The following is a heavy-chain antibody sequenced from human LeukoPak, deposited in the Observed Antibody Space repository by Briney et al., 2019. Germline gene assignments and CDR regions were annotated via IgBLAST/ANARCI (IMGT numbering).Heavy chain of an antibody. CDR2: IYTSGST. J-gene: IGHJ4*02. V-gene: IGHV4-61*02. D-gene: IGHD6-6*01. Sequence: SQTLSPTCTVSCGSISSGSYYGRWIRQPGGKGLEWIGRIYTSGSTNYNPSLKSRVTISVDTSKNQFSLNLSSVTAADTAVYYCARVADGDYFDYWGQGTLVTVSS. CDR3: ARVADGDYFDY. CDR1: CGSISSGSYY.